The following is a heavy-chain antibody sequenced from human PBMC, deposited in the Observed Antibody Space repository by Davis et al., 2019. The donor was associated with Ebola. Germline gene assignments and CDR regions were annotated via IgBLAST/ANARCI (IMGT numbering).Heavy chain of an antibody. CDR1: GGSISSYY. CDR3: ARGVYCSGGSCYRGNWFDP. CDR2: IYYSGST. D-gene: IGHD2-15*01. Sequence: SQTLSLTCAVSGGSISSYYWSWIRQPPGKGLEWIGYIYYSGSTNYNPSLKSRVTISVDTSKNQFSLKLSSVTAADTAVYYCARGVYCSGGSCYRGNWFDPWGQGTLVTVSS. J-gene: IGHJ5*02. V-gene: IGHV4-59*01.